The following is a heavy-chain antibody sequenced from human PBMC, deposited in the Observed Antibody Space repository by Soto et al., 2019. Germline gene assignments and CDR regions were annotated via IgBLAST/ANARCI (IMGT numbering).Heavy chain of an antibody. CDR2: INPSGGST. D-gene: IGHD6-13*01. Sequence: ASVKVSCKASGYTFTSYAMHWVRQAPGQGLEWMGIINPSGGSTSYAQKFQGRVTMTRDTSTSTVYMELSSLRSEDTAVYYCARHERQPNYYYYYGMDVWGQGTTVTVSS. V-gene: IGHV1-46*01. CDR1: GYTFTSYA. J-gene: IGHJ6*02. CDR3: ARHERQPNYYYYYGMDV.